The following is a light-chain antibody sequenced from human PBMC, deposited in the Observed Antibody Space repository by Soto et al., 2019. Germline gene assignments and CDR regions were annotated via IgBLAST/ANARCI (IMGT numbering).Light chain of an antibody. Sequence: QAVLTQPASVSGSPGQSITISCTGTSSDVGGFNYVSWYQYHPGKVAKLMIYDVSDRPSGVSNRFSGSKSGNTASLTISGLQAEDEADYYCSSYTTTGTLVFGGGTKLTVL. J-gene: IGLJ2*01. CDR3: SSYTTTGTLV. CDR1: SSDVGGFNY. V-gene: IGLV2-14*03. CDR2: DVS.